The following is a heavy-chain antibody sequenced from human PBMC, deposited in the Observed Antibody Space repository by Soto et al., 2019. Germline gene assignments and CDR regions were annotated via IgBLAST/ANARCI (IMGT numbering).Heavy chain of an antibody. J-gene: IGHJ4*02. CDR1: GFTFSSYA. D-gene: IGHD6-13*01. V-gene: IGHV3-23*01. CDR2: ISGSGDST. CDR3: ARRGPGTYFDY. Sequence: EVQLLDSGGGLVQPGGSLRRSCAASGFTFSSYAMNWVRQAPGKGLEWVSVISGSGDSTYYADSVKGRFTISRDNSKNTLYLQMNSLRAADTAVYYCARRGPGTYFDYWGQGTLVTVSS.